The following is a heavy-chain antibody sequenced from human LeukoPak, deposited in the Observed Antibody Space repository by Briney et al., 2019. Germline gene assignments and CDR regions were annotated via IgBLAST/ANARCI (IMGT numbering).Heavy chain of an antibody. J-gene: IGHJ5*02. CDR3: ARDSGSRFDP. V-gene: IGHV4-30-2*01. Sequence: SETLSLTCAVSGGSISSGGYSWSWIRQPPGKGLVWIGSIYPSGSTYYNPSLKSRVTISVDRSKNQFSLKLSSVTAADTAVYYWARDSGSRFDPWGQGTLVTVSS. CDR2: IYPSGST. CDR1: GGSISSGGYS. D-gene: IGHD3-22*01.